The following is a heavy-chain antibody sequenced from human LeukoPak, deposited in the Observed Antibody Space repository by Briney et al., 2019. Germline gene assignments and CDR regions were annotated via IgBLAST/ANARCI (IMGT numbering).Heavy chain of an antibody. CDR2: IYHSGST. V-gene: IGHV4-30-2*01. CDR3: ARVHNWGTPYFDY. CDR1: GGSISSGGYS. Sequence: PSQTLSLTCAVSGGSISSGGYSWSWLRQPPGKGLEWIGYIYHSGSTYYNPSLKSRVTISVDRSKNQFSLKLSSVTAADTAVYYCARVHNWGTPYFDYWGQGTLVTVSS. J-gene: IGHJ4*02. D-gene: IGHD7-27*01.